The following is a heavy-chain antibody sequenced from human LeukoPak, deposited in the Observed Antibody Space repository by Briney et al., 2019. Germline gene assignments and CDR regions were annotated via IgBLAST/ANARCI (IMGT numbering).Heavy chain of an antibody. CDR2: ISWNSGSI. J-gene: IGHJ4*02. CDR1: GFTFGDYA. Sequence: SLRLSCAASGFTFGDYAMHWVRQAPEKGVEWVSGISWNSGSIGYADSVKGRFTISRDNAKNSLYLQMNNLRAEDTALYYCAKTQVAGTRVFDYWGQGTLVTVSS. CDR3: AKTQVAGTRVFDY. V-gene: IGHV3-9*01. D-gene: IGHD6-19*01.